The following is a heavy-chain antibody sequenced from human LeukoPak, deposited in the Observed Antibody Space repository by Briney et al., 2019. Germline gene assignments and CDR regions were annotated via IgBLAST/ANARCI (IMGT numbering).Heavy chain of an antibody. J-gene: IGHJ5*02. CDR3: AREGPPPGNWFDP. CDR1: GGSISSYY. Sequence: SETLSLTCTVSGGSISSYYWSWIRQPAGKGLEWIGRIYTSGSTYYNPSLKSRVTMSVDTSKKQFSLKLSSVTAADTAVYYCAREGPPPGNWFDPWGQGTLVTVSS. CDR2: IYTSGST. V-gene: IGHV4-4*07.